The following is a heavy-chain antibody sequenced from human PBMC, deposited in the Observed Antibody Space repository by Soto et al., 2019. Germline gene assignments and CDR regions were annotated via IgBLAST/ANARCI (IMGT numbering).Heavy chain of an antibody. D-gene: IGHD2-8*01. Sequence: PGESLKISCKGSGDSFTSFYINWVRQMSGKGLEWLGRIDPSDSYSNYSPSFQGHVTISIDKSSNTAYLQWSSLKASDTAMYYCATLEGPGTLMVTGYWGQGTLVTVSS. J-gene: IGHJ4*02. CDR3: ATLEGPGTLMVTGY. CDR2: IDPSDSYS. CDR1: GDSFTSFY. V-gene: IGHV5-10-1*01.